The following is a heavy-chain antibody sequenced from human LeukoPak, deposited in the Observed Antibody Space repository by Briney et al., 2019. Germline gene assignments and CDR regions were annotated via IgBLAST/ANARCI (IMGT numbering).Heavy chain of an antibody. CDR2: IAGSSDAT. V-gene: IGHV3-23*01. CDR1: GFTFSTNA. CDR3: AKDTSYHGY. Sequence: PGGSLRLSCAASGFTFSTNAMSWVRKAPGKGLEWVSGIAGSSDATYYADSVKGRFTISRDISRNTLYLQMNSLRADDTAVYFCAKDTSYHGYWGQGTLVTVSS. D-gene: IGHD3-16*02. J-gene: IGHJ4*02.